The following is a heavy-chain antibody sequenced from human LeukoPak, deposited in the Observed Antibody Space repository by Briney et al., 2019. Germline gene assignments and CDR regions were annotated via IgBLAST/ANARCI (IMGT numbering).Heavy chain of an antibody. CDR3: AKVTMVRGVTQSGDY. CDR2: ISYDGSNK. V-gene: IGHV3-30*18. Sequence: PGGSLRLSCAASGFTFSSYGMHWVRQAPRKGLEWVAVISYDGSNKYYAHSVKGRFTISRDNSKNTLYLQMNSLRAEDTAVYYCAKVTMVRGVTQSGDYWGQGTLVTVSS. D-gene: IGHD3-10*01. J-gene: IGHJ4*02. CDR1: GFTFSSYG.